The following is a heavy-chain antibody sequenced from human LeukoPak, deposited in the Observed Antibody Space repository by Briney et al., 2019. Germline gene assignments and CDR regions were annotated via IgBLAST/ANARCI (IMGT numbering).Heavy chain of an antibody. CDR2: INHSGST. CDR3: ARRTGYGGDSPFDY. J-gene: IGHJ4*02. D-gene: IGHD4-23*01. CDR1: GGSFSGYY. Sequence: PSETLSLTCAVYGGSFSGYYWSWIRRPPGKGLEWIGEINHSGSTNYNPSLKSRVTISVDTSKNQFSLKLSSVTAADTAVYYCARRTGYGGDSPFDYWGQGTLVTVSS. V-gene: IGHV4-34*01.